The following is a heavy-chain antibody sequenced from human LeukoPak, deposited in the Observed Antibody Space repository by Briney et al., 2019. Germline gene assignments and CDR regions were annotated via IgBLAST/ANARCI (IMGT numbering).Heavy chain of an antibody. V-gene: IGHV3-21*01. J-gene: IGHJ5*01. CDR3: VRLRRNSNRAYYYYYSDS. CDR2: INPTSTSI. D-gene: IGHD3-10*01. CDR1: GLTFSDYS. Sequence: AGSLSLSCAASGLTFSDYSKNWLRRAPGKGLEWVSSINPTSTSIYYADAVRGRFTISRDNAKSSLYLQMESLRAEDTAVYFCVRLRRNSNRAYYYYYSDSCGQGILVTVSS.